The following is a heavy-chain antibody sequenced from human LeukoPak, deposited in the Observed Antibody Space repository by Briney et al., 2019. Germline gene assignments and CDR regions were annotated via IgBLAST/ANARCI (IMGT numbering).Heavy chain of an antibody. CDR2: IYYSGST. J-gene: IGHJ5*02. D-gene: IGHD2-2*01. V-gene: IGHV4-61*01. CDR3: ARVDFVVVPAAMYWFDP. Sequence: SETLSLTCTVSGGSVSSSSYYWSWIRQPPGKELEWIGYIYYSGSTNYNPSLKSRVTISVDTSTNQFSLKLSSVTAADTAVYYCARVDFVVVPAAMYWFDPWGQGTLVTVSS. CDR1: GGSVSSSSYY.